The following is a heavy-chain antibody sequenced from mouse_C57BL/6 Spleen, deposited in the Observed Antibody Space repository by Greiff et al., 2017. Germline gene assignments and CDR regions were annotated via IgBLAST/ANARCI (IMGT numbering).Heavy chain of an antibody. Sequence: EVKLVESGGGLVKPGGSLKLSCAASGFTFSSYTMSWVRQTPEKRLEWVATISGGGGNTYYPDSVKGRFTISRDNAKNTLYLQMSSLRSEDTALYYCARHDYDRFAYWGQGTLVTVSA. D-gene: IGHD2-4*01. CDR3: ARHDYDRFAY. CDR2: ISGGGGNT. CDR1: GFTFSSYT. V-gene: IGHV5-9*01. J-gene: IGHJ3*01.